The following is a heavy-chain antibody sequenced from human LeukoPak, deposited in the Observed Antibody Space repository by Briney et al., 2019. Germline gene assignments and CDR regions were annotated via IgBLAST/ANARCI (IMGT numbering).Heavy chain of an antibody. D-gene: IGHD1-1*01. V-gene: IGHV1-3*01. CDR1: GYTFTSYA. CDR2: INAGNGNT. Sequence: GASVKVSCKASGYTFTSYAMHWVRQAPGQRLEWMGWINAGNGNTKYSQKFQGRVTITRDTSASTAYMELSSLRSEDTAVYYCASSPPRNWNDVAFDIWGQGTMVTVSS. J-gene: IGHJ3*02. CDR3: ASSPPRNWNDVAFDI.